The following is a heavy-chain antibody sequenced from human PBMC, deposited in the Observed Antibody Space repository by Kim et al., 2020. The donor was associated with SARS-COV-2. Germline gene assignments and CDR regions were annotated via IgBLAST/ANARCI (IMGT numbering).Heavy chain of an antibody. Sequence: GGSLRLSCAASGFTFSSYGMHWVRQAPGKGLEWVAVISYDGSNKYYADSVKGRFTISRDNSKNTLYLQMNSLRAEDTAVYYCARDRPSGYDQDTNNMYYYYYGMDVWGQGTTVTVSS. CDR2: ISYDGSNK. CDR3: ARDRPSGYDQDTNNMYYYYYGMDV. V-gene: IGHV3-33*05. CDR1: GFTFSSYG. J-gene: IGHJ6*02. D-gene: IGHD5-12*01.